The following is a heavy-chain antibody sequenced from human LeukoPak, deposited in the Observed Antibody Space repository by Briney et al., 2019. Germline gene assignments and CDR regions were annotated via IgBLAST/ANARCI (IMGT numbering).Heavy chain of an antibody. V-gene: IGHV1-2*02. J-gene: IGHJ4*02. Sequence: ASVEVSCKASGYTFTGYYMHWVRQAPGQGLEWMGWINPNSGGTNYAQKFQGRVTMTRDTSISTAYMELSRLRSADTAVYYCARVRDGYPTFDYWGQGTLVTVSS. CDR1: GYTFTGYY. D-gene: IGHD5-24*01. CDR3: ARVRDGYPTFDY. CDR2: INPNSGGT.